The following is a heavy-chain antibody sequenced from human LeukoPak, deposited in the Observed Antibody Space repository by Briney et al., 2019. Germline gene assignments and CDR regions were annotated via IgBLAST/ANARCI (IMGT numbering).Heavy chain of an antibody. Sequence: GASVKVSCKASGYTFTSYDINWVRQATGQGLEWMGWMNPNSGNTGYAQKFQGRVTITRNTSISTVYMELSSLRSEDTAVYYCARVSGSYKLFDYWGQGTLVTVSS. CDR2: MNPNSGNT. CDR3: ARVSGSYKLFDY. J-gene: IGHJ4*02. V-gene: IGHV1-8*03. D-gene: IGHD1-14*01. CDR1: GYTFTSYD.